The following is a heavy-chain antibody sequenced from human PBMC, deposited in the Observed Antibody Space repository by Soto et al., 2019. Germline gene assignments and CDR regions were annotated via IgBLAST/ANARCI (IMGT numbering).Heavy chain of an antibody. V-gene: IGHV3-30*18. CDR3: AKEHSGLYSRHYFDF. CDR1: RFTFSSYG. J-gene: IGHJ4*02. D-gene: IGHD6-19*01. Sequence: GGSLRLSCAASRFTFSSYGMHWLRQAPGKGLEWVAVISYEGSDHYYADSVKGRFAVSRDNSKNTLFLQMNGLRAEDTAMYYCAKEHSGLYSRHYFDFWGQGTLVTSPQ. CDR2: ISYEGSDH.